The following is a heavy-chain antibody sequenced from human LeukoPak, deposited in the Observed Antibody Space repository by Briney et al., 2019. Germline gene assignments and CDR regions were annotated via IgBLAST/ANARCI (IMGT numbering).Heavy chain of an antibody. D-gene: IGHD3-3*01. CDR1: GYTFTDYY. CDR2: INPNSGGT. Sequence: GASVKVSCKVSGYTFTDYYIHWVRQAPGQGLEWMGWINPNSGGTNYAQKFQGRVTMTRDTSISTAYMELSRLRSDDTAVYYCARDLFRRFLEWLLVFDPWGQGTLVTVSS. CDR3: ARDLFRRFLEWLLVFDP. J-gene: IGHJ5*02. V-gene: IGHV1-2*02.